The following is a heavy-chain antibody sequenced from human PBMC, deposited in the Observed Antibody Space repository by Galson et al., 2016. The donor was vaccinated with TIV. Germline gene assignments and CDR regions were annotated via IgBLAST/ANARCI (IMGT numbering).Heavy chain of an antibody. CDR1: GYTFSNYG. J-gene: IGHJ5*02. CDR3: ARVPGTQVIAATGGWFDP. CDR2: ISPYSGDT. Sequence: SVKVSCKASGYTFSNYGINWVRQAPGQGLEWMGWISPYSGDTSYPQKLRGRVTLTTDTSTSTAYMELRSLLSDDTAIYFCARVPGTQVIAATGGWFDPWGQGTLVTVTS. D-gene: IGHD2-15*01. V-gene: IGHV1-18*04.